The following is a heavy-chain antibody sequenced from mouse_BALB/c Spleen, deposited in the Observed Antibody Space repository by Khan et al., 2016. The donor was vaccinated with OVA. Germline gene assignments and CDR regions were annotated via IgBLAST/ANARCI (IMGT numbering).Heavy chain of an antibody. Sequence: DLVKPGASVKLSCKASGYTFTSYWINWIKQRPGQGLEWMGRIGPGSGSSYYNEVFKGKATLTVDTSSSTAYIQLSSLSSEDSAVYFCARESYYCRTCCAMDYWGQGTSVTVSS. D-gene: IGHD1-1*01. CDR1: GYTFTSYW. CDR3: ARESYYCRTCCAMDY. CDR2: IGPGSGSS. J-gene: IGHJ4*01. V-gene: IGHV1S41*01.